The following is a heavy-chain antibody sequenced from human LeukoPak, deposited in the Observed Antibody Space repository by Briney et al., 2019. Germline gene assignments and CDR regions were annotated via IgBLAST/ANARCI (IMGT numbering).Heavy chain of an antibody. Sequence: GGSLRLSCAASGVIFNNYGLIWVRQAPGKGLEWVSAISNLGGGTNYAAFVKGGSTISRDNPKNTLFLQMNTLRAEDTALYYCAKGSSGYFVDLWGQETLVTVSS. J-gene: IGHJ5*02. CDR1: GVIFNNYG. CDR2: ISNLGGGT. D-gene: IGHD3-22*01. V-gene: IGHV3-23*01. CDR3: AKGSSGYFVDL.